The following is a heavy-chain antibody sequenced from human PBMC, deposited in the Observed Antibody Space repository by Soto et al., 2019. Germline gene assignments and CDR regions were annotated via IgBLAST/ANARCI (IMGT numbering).Heavy chain of an antibody. J-gene: IGHJ5*02. CDR1: GYTFTIYG. CDR2: ISTSNGNT. V-gene: IGHV1-18*01. CDR3: ARELPPFDP. Sequence: PAKLPFQASGYTFTIYGISWVRQAPGQGLEWMGWISTSNGNTNYAEKFQGRVIMTTDTSTSTAYMELRSLRSDDTAVYYCARELPPFDPWGQGTLVTVSS.